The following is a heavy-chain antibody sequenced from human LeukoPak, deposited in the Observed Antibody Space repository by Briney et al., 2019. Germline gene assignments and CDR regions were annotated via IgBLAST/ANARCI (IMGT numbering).Heavy chain of an antibody. CDR2: IIGSSDTT. J-gene: IGHJ4*02. D-gene: IGHD6-13*01. CDR1: GFTFSSYW. Sequence: GGSLRLSCAASGFTFSSYWMSWVRQAPGKGLEWVSNIIGSSDTTCYADSVRGRFTISRDNSKNTLYLQMNSLRAEDTALYYCAKDLAVGSDWYGSTFDYWGQGTLVTVSS. V-gene: IGHV3-23*01. CDR3: AKDLAVGSDWYGSTFDY.